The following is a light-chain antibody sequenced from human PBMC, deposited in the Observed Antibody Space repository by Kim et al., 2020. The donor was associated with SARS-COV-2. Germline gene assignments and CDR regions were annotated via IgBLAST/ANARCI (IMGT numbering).Light chain of an antibody. Sequence: TVVTQEPSFSVSPGGTVTLTCGLSSGSVSTSYYPSWYQQTPGQAPRTLIYSTNTRSSGVPDRFSGSILGNKAALTITGAQADDESDYYCVLYMGGGISVFGTGTKVTVL. V-gene: IGLV8-61*01. CDR2: STN. CDR3: VLYMGGGISV. CDR1: SGSVSTSYY. J-gene: IGLJ1*01.